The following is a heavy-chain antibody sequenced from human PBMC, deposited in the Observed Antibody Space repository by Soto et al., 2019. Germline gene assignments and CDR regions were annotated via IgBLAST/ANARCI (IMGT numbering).Heavy chain of an antibody. CDR3: VRQGFGALHGLVDV. CDR1: GGSISSHN. V-gene: IGHV4-59*08. D-gene: IGHD3-10*01. CDR2: IRDSGDT. Sequence: QVQLQESGPGLVKPSETLSLICSDSGGSISSHNWGWIRLPPGKGLEWIGYIRDSGDTSYNPSLNCRVPMSLDTSKKEFSLKLTSGTAADAAVYYCVRQGFGALHGLVDVWGQGTTVTVSS. J-gene: IGHJ6*02.